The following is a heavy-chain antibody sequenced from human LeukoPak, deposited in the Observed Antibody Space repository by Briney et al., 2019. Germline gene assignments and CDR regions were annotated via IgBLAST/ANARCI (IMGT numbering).Heavy chain of an antibody. J-gene: IGHJ3*02. Sequence: PSETLSLTCTVSGGSISSSSYYWGWIRQPPGKGLEWIGSIYYSGSTYYNPSLKGRVTISVDTSKNQFSLKLSSVTAADTAVYYCARAWFGDALVRGVKRAFDIWGQGTMVTVSS. V-gene: IGHV4-39*07. CDR2: IYYSGST. D-gene: IGHD3-10*01. CDR1: GGSISSSSYY. CDR3: ARAWFGDALVRGVKRAFDI.